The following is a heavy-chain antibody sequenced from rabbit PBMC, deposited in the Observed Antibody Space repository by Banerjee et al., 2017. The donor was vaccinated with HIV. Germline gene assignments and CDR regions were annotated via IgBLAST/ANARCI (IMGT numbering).Heavy chain of an antibody. Sequence: EESGGDLVKPGASLTLTCTASGFSFSSSYWICWVRQAPGKGLEWIACIDNGDGSTYYASWVNGRFTISRSTSLNTVTLQMTSLTAADTATYFCARGVYGYSLTRLDLWGQGTLVTVS. CDR2: IDNGDGST. V-gene: IGHV1S47*01. J-gene: IGHJ3*01. D-gene: IGHD6-1*01. CDR3: ARGVYGYSLTRLDL. CDR1: GFSFSSSYW.